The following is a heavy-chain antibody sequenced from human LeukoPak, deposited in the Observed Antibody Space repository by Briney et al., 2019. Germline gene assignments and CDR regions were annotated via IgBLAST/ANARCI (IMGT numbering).Heavy chain of an antibody. V-gene: IGHV3-21*05. CDR2: ISSSSSYI. CDR3: ARDWFHAIDY. D-gene: IGHD2/OR15-2a*01. J-gene: IGHJ4*02. CDR1: GFTFSSYE. Sequence: PGGSLRLSCAASGFTFSSYEMNWVRQAPGKGLEWVSYISSSSSYIYYADSVKGRFTISRDNAKNSLYLQMNSLRAEDTAVYYCARDWFHAIDYWGQGTLVTVSS.